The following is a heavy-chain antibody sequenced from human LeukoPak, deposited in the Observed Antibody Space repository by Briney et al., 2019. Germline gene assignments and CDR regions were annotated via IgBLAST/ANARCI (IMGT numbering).Heavy chain of an antibody. D-gene: IGHD3-16*02. CDR1: GGSIGTYY. CDR3: ARHVGGGIEDMDV. Sequence: SETLSLTCTVSGGSIGTYYWSWVRQSPGTGLEWIGYIYVTGTRYNPYLQSRVTISVDRSRNQFFLKMTSVTAADTAVYYCARHVGGGIEDMDVWGRGTKVTVSS. CDR2: IYVTGT. V-gene: IGHV4-59*08. J-gene: IGHJ6*03.